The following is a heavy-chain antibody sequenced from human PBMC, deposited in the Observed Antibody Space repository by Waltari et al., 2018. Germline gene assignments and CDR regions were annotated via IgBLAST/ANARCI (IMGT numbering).Heavy chain of an antibody. CDR2: IKQRGSA. V-gene: IGHV4-34*01. D-gene: IGHD3-22*01. CDR1: GGSFSGYY. J-gene: IGHJ4*02. CDR3: ASRSESSGTLDY. Sequence: QVQLQQWGAGLLKPSETLSLTCAVYGGSFSGYYWLLIRQPPGKGLEWIGEIKQRGSANYNPSLKSRVTISVDTAKNQFSMKLSSVTAADTAVYYCASRSESSGTLDYWGQGTLVTVSS.